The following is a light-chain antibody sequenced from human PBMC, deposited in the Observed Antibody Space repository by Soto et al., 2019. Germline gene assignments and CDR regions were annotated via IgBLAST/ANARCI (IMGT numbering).Light chain of an antibody. CDR3: QQYGNSPQT. V-gene: IGKV3-20*01. CDR2: AAS. CDR1: QTVSSSS. Sequence: TVLPQPPPFLPFSPRPSATLSCRASQTVSSSSLAWYQQTPGQAPRLLIYAASSRATGISDRFSGSGSGTDFTLTISRLEPEDFAVYYCQQYGNSPQTFGQGTKVDIK. J-gene: IGKJ1*01.